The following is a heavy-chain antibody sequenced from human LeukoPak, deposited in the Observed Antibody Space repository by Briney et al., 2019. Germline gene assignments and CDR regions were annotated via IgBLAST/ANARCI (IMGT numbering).Heavy chain of an antibody. J-gene: IGHJ5*02. Sequence: GASVKVSCKASGGTFSSYAISWVRQAPGQGLEWMGGIIPIFGTANYAQKFQGRVTITTDESTSTAYMELSSLRSEDTAVYYCASSPIAAAGGFFRLDWFDPWGQGTLVTVSS. CDR1: GGTFSSYA. D-gene: IGHD6-13*01. CDR2: IIPIFGTA. CDR3: ASSPIAAAGGFFRLDWFDP. V-gene: IGHV1-69*05.